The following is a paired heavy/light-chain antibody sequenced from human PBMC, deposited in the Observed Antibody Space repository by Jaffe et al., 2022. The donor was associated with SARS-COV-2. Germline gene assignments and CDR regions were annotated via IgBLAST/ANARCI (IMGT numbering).Light chain of an antibody. V-gene: IGKV3-20*01. CDR2: GTS. CDR1: QSVSSYY. CDR3: QQHATSPQT. Sequence: EIVLTQSPGTLSLSPGETATLSCRASQSVSSYYFAWYQQKPGQAPRLLLYGTSGRATGVPDRFSGSGSGTDFTLTISRLEPEDFAMYYCQQHATSPQTFGQGTKVEI. J-gene: IGKJ1*01.
Heavy chain of an antibody. CDR3: ARHLPITRGAFDI. CDR1: GGSVSTSSYY. V-gene: IGHV4-39*01. J-gene: IGHJ3*02. CDR2: IYYDGST. Sequence: QLQLRESGPGLVKPSETLSLTCTVSGGSVSTSSYYWGWIRQPPGKGLEWIGSIYYDGSTYHNPSLKSRLTISVDTSKNQFSLRLSSVTAADTAVFYCARHLPITRGAFDIWGQGTMVTVSS. D-gene: IGHD5-12*01.